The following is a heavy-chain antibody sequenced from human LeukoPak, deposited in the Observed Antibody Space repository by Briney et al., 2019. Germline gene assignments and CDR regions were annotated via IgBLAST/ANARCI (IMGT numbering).Heavy chain of an antibody. CDR1: GFTVSSYG. J-gene: IGHJ4*02. V-gene: IGHV3-33*08. CDR3: AREYYDYVWGSPPDY. CDR2: IWYDGSNK. D-gene: IGHD3-16*01. Sequence: GGSLRLSCAASGFTVSSYGMHWVRQAPGKGLEWVAVIWYDGSNKYYADSVKGRFTISRDNSKNTLYLQMNSLRAEDTAVYYCAREYYDYVWGSPPDYWGQGTLVTVSS.